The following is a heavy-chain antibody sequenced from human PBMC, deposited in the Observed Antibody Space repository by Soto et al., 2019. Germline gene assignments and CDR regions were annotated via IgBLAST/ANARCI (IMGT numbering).Heavy chain of an antibody. Sequence: GASVKVSCKASGYTFTNYHMHWVRQAPGQGLEWMGIINPNGGSTSYAQKFQGRVTMTRDTSTSTVYMELSGLRSEDTAVYYCATTGDSGYDFELDYWGQGTLVTVSS. CDR2: INPNGGST. CDR3: ATTGDSGYDFELDY. J-gene: IGHJ4*02. V-gene: IGHV1-46*01. D-gene: IGHD5-12*01. CDR1: GYTFTNYH.